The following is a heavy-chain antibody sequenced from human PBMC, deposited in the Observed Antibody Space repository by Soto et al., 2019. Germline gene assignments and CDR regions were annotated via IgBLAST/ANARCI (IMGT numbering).Heavy chain of an antibody. CDR1: GLSLTTVGMG. D-gene: IGHD3-10*02. Sequence: SGPTLVNPTQTLTLTCTFSGLSLTTVGMGVGWIRQPPGKALDWLGIIYWDDDKRYSPSLNGRVTFIKDTSKNQVVLTMTNMDPVDTATYYCAHRNSRMFAFDIWGQGTLVTVSS. CDR3: AHRNSRMFAFDI. CDR2: IYWDDDK. V-gene: IGHV2-5*02. J-gene: IGHJ3*02.